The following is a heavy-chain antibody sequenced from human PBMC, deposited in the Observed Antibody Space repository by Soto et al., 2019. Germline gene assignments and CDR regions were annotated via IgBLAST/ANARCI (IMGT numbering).Heavy chain of an antibody. D-gene: IGHD3-3*01. V-gene: IGHV1-18*01. CDR1: GYTFTSYG. J-gene: IGHJ4*02. Sequence: QVQLVQSGAEVKKPGASVKVSCKASGYTFTSYGISWVRQAPGQGLEWMGWISAYDGNTNYAQKLQGRVTMTTDTSTSTAYMELRSLRSDDTAAYYCARDGHYDFWSGYYPLDYWGQGTLVTVSS. CDR2: ISAYDGNT. CDR3: ARDGHYDFWSGYYPLDY.